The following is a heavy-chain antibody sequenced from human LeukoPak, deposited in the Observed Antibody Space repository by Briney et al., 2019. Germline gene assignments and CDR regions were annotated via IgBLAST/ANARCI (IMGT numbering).Heavy chain of an antibody. V-gene: IGHV4-61*05. CDR1: GGSISSSSFY. CDR3: ARKDSSGPYFDY. CDR2: IYTSGST. D-gene: IGHD6-19*01. J-gene: IGHJ4*02. Sequence: SETLSLTCTVSGGSISSSSFYWGWIRQPPGKGLEWIGRIYTSGSTNYNPSLKSRVTMSVDTSKNQFSLKLSSVTAADTAVYYCARKDSSGPYFDYWGQGTLVTVSS.